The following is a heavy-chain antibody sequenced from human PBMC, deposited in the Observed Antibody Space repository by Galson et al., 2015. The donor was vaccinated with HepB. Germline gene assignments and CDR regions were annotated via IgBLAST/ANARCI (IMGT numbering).Heavy chain of an antibody. D-gene: IGHD2-2*01. CDR2: IIPILGIA. Sequence: SVKVSCKASGGTFSSYAISWVRQAPGQGLEWMGGIIPILGIANYAQKFQGRVTITADKSTSTAYMELSSLRSEDTAVYYCARGALRHCSSTSCRSSYFDYWGQGTLVTVSS. CDR3: ARGALRHCSSTSCRSSYFDY. CDR1: GGTFSSYA. J-gene: IGHJ4*02. V-gene: IGHV1-69*10.